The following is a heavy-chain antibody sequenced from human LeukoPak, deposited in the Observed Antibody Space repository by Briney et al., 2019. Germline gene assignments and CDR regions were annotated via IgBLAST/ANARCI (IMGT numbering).Heavy chain of an antibody. D-gene: IGHD2-2*01. J-gene: IGHJ5*02. CDR3: ARTSYAEYNWFDP. V-gene: IGHV4-61*02. CDR2: IYTSGST. CDR1: SGSISSGSYY. Sequence: SETLSLTCTVSSGSISSGSYYWSWIRQPAGKGLEWIGRIYTSGSTNYNPSLKSRVTISVDTSKNQFSLKLSSVTAADTAVYYCARTSYAEYNWFDPWGQGTLVTVSS.